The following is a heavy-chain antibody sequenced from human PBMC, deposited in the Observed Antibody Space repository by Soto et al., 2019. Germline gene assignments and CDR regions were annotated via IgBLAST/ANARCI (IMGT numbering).Heavy chain of an antibody. CDR3: ASARHIGP. J-gene: IGHJ5*02. D-gene: IGHD2-21*01. CDR2: IKEDGSER. Sequence: GGSLRLSCAASGFTFSNYWMSWFRQAPGKGLEWVANIKEDGSERNYVASVKGRFTISRDNAENSLYLQMNSLRAEDTAVYYCASARHIGPWGQGTLVTVSS. CDR1: GFTFSNYW. V-gene: IGHV3-7*01.